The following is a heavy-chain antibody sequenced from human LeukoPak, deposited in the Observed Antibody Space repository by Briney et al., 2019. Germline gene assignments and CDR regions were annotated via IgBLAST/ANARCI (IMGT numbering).Heavy chain of an antibody. CDR2: VNPNSGGT. CDR1: GYTFTSYA. CDR3: ARDAYGGNGFDY. J-gene: IGHJ4*02. V-gene: IGHV1-2*04. D-gene: IGHD4-23*01. Sequence: ASVKVSCKASGYTFTSYAMNWVRQAPGQGPEWMGWVNPNSGGTNYAQKFQGWVTMTRDTSISTAYMELSRLRSDDTAVYYCARDAYGGNGFDYWGQGTLVTVSS.